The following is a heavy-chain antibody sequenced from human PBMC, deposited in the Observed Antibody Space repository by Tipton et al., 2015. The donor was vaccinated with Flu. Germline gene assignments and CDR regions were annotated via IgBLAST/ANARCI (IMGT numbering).Heavy chain of an antibody. D-gene: IGHD3-10*01. CDR3: ARTYGPFNWFDP. Sequence: GLVKPSETMSLTCTVSGDSIGSDYYWGWIRQPSGKGLEWIGNVHRTGSAYFNPSLRSLVTISVDTSKNQFSLRLRSVTAADTALYFCARTYGPFNWFDPWGQGTLVTVSS. J-gene: IGHJ5*02. CDR2: VHRTGSA. CDR1: GDSIGSDYY. V-gene: IGHV4-38-2*02.